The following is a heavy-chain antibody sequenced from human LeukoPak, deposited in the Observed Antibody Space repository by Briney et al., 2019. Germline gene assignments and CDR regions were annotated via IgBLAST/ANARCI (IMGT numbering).Heavy chain of an antibody. V-gene: IGHV3-30*04. Sequence: GGSLRLSCAASGFTFSSYAMHWVRQAPGKGLEWVAVISYDGSNKYYADSVKGRFTNSRDNSKNTLYLQMNSLRAEDTAVYYCARDGRDTDAFDIWGQGTMVTVSS. J-gene: IGHJ3*02. CDR3: ARDGRDTDAFDI. CDR1: GFTFSSYA. CDR2: ISYDGSNK. D-gene: IGHD1-26*01.